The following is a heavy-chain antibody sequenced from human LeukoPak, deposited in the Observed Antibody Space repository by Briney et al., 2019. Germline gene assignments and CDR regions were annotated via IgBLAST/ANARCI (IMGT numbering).Heavy chain of an antibody. CDR2: INWNSGTI. D-gene: IGHD3-10*01. CDR1: GFTFDDYS. Sequence: GGSLRLSCAASGFTFDDYSMHWVRLPPGKGLEWVSTINWNSGTIGYADPVKGRFTISRDNAKNSLYLQMNSLRAEDTALYYCVKPYGSGSYYFDSWGQGTLVAVSS. J-gene: IGHJ4*02. V-gene: IGHV3-9*01. CDR3: VKPYGSGSYYFDS.